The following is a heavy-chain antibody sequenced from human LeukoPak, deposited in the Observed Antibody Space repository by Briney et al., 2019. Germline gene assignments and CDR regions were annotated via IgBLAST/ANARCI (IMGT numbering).Heavy chain of an antibody. CDR2: INPNSGGT. V-gene: IGHV1-2*02. D-gene: IGHD3-10*01. CDR1: GYTFIANY. J-gene: IGHJ4*02. CDR3: ARDRPLDADDYYGFYYFDY. Sequence: ASVKVSCKASGYTFIANYVHWVRQAPGQGLEWMGSINPNSGGTHYAQKFQGRVTMTRDTSINTAYMELSSLGSDDTAVYYCARDRPLDADDYYGFYYFDYWGQGTLVTVSS.